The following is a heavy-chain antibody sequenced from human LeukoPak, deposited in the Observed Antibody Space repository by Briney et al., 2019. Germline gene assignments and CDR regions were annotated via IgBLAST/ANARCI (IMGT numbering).Heavy chain of an antibody. Sequence: GGSLRLSCSASGFTFSNYAIHWVRQAPGKGLEYVSAIGTDGGGTYYADSVKGRFTISRDNSKHTLYLQMSSLRAEDTAVYYCVKAIPAAWGAFDIWGQGTMVIVSS. CDR3: VKAIPAAWGAFDI. CDR2: IGTDGGGT. CDR1: GFTFSNYA. V-gene: IGHV3-64D*09. J-gene: IGHJ3*02. D-gene: IGHD6-25*01.